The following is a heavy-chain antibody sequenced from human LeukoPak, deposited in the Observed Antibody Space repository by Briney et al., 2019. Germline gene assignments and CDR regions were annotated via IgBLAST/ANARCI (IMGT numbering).Heavy chain of an antibody. CDR3: ARQAYSGYAY. V-gene: IGHV4-39*01. CDR2: IYYSGST. D-gene: IGHD5-12*01. CDR1: GGSTSSSSYY. J-gene: IGHJ4*02. Sequence: SETLSLTCTVSGGSTSSSSYYGGWIRQPPGKGLEWIGSIYYSGSTYYNPSLKSRVTISVDTSKNQFSLKLSSVTAADTAVYYCARQAYSGYAYWGQGTLVTVSS.